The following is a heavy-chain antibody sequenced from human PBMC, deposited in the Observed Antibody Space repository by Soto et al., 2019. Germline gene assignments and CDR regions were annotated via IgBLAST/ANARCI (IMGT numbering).Heavy chain of an antibody. CDR1: GFTFSSYG. V-gene: IGHV3-30*18. D-gene: IGHD3-22*01. Sequence: QVQLVESGGGVVQPGRSLRLSCAASGFTFSSYGMHWVRQAPGKGLEWVAVISYDGSNKYYADSVKGRFTISRDNSKNTLYLQMNSLRAEDTAGYYCAKTLSDYYDSSGYTPSYYGMDVWGQGTTVTVSS. CDR2: ISYDGSNK. CDR3: AKTLSDYYDSSGYTPSYYGMDV. J-gene: IGHJ6*02.